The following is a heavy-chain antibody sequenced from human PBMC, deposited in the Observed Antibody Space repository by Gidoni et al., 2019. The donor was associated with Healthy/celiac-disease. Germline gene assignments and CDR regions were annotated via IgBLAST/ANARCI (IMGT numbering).Heavy chain of an antibody. Sequence: QVQLVESGGGAVQPERSLRLSCPASGFTCSSYGMHCVRQSPGKGREWVAFICYDGSNKYFADSVKGRFTISRDNSKNTLYLQMNSLRAEDTAVYYCARELLAAASLDYNYGLDVWGQGTTVTVFS. D-gene: IGHD6-13*01. CDR2: ICYDGSNK. CDR3: ARELLAAASLDYNYGLDV. V-gene: IGHV3-33*01. J-gene: IGHJ6*02. CDR1: GFTCSSYG.